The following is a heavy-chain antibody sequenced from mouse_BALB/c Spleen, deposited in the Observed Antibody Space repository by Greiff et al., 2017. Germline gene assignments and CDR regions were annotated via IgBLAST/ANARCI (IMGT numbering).Heavy chain of an antibody. D-gene: IGHD1-1*01. CDR1: GYSITSGY. V-gene: IGHV3-8*02. J-gene: IGHJ1*01. CDR2: ISYSGST. CDR3: AIYGSSYWYFDV. Sequence: DVQLQESGPGLVKPSQSLSLTCSVTGYSITSGYWNWIRKFPGNKLEYMGYISYSGSTYYNPSLKSRISITRDTSKNQYYLQLNSVTTEDTATYYCAIYGSSYWYFDVWGAGTTVTVSS.